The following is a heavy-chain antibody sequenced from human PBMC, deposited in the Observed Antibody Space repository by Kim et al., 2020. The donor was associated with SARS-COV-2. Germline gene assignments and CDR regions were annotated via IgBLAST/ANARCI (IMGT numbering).Heavy chain of an antibody. V-gene: IGHV3-7*01. Sequence: GGSLRLSCEASGFTFTRNWMTWVRQAPGKGLEWVSNINESASEKYYLDSVKGRFTISRDNARNSLYLQMNSLRDEDTAVYYCVREGETRVTGGDYWGQ. CDR3: VREGETRVTGGDY. CDR2: INESASEK. D-gene: IGHD1-20*01. CDR1: GFTFTRNW. J-gene: IGHJ4*02.